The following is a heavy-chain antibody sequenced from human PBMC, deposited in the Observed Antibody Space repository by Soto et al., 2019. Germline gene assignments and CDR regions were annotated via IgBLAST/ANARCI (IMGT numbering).Heavy chain of an antibody. CDR2: ISAYNGNT. CDR3: ASDSPPVDY. V-gene: IGHV1-18*01. Sequence: QVQLVQSGAEVKKPGASVKVSCKASGYTFTTYGISWVRQAPGQGLEGMGWISAYNGNTKYAQKLQGRVTMTTDTSTSAAYMELRSLTSVDTAVDYCASDSPPVDYWGQGTLVTVSS. J-gene: IGHJ4*02. CDR1: GYTFTTYG.